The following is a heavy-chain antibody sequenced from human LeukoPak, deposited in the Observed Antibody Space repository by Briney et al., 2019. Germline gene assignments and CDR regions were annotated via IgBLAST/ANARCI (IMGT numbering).Heavy chain of an antibody. CDR2: ISAYNGNT. V-gene: IGHV1-18*01. CDR3: ARHEGSNWTRSNWFDP. D-gene: IGHD6-13*01. J-gene: IGHJ5*02. Sequence: GASVKVSCKASVYTFTSYGISWVRQAPGQGLEWMGWISAYNGNTNYAQKLQGRVTMTTDTSTGTAYMELRSLRSDDTAVYYCARHEGSNWTRSNWFDPWGQGTLVTVSS. CDR1: VYTFTSYG.